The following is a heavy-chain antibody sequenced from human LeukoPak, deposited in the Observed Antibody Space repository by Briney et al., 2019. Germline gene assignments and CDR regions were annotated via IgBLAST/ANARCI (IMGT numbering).Heavy chain of an antibody. Sequence: SETLSPIRTLSLVSPSIYSCSCIWQPPGKGLEWIGYIYYSGSTNYNPSLKSRVTISVDTSKNQFSLKLSSVSAADTAVYYCVSDRWEQPQSPFDHGGQGTLVTVSS. V-gene: IGHV4-59*08. D-gene: IGHD1-26*01. CDR3: VSDRWEQPQSPFDH. CDR2: IYYSGST. J-gene: IGHJ4*02. CDR1: LVSPSIYS.